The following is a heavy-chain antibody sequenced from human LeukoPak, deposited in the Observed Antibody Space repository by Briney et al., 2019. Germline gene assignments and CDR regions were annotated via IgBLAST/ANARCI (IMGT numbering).Heavy chain of an antibody. CDR1: GGSISSYY. J-gene: IGHJ6*03. CDR2: IYYSGST. V-gene: IGHV4-59*01. D-gene: IGHD2-21*01. CDR3: ARASAEGNIFYYYYYYMDV. Sequence: SETLSLTCTVSGGSISSYYWSWIRQPPGKGLEWIGYIYYSGSTNYNPSLKSRVTISVDTSKNQFPLKLSSVTAADTAVYYCARASAEGNIFYYYYYYMDVWGKGTTVTVSS.